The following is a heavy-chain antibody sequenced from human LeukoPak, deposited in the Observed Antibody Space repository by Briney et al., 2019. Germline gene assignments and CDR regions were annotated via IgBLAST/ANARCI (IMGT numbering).Heavy chain of an antibody. V-gene: IGHV3-23*01. Sequence: GGSLRLSCAASGFSFNTYAMNWIRQAAGKGLEWVSTISGSGSGSTTHYADSVKGRFTISRDNSKKILYLQMNSLRAEDTAMYYCAKDGRWDSWGQGILVTVSS. D-gene: IGHD4-23*01. CDR2: ISGSGSGSTT. J-gene: IGHJ4*02. CDR3: AKDGRWDS. CDR1: GFSFNTYA.